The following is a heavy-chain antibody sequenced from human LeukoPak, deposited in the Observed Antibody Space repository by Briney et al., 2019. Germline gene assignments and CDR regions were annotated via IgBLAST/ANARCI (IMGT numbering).Heavy chain of an antibody. J-gene: IGHJ4*02. CDR2: FDPEDGET. D-gene: IGHD1-26*01. CDR1: GYTLTELS. Sequence: ASVKVSCKVSGYTLTELSMHWVRQAPGKGLEWMGGFDPEDGETIYAQKLQGRVTMTTDTSTSTAYMELRSLRSDDTAVYYCAAESGSSQAWWGQGTLVTVSS. CDR3: AAESGSSQAW. V-gene: IGHV1-24*01.